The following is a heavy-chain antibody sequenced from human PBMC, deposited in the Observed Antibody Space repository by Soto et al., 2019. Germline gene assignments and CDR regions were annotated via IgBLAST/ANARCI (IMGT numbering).Heavy chain of an antibody. Sequence: QVQLVESGGGVVQPGRSLRISCAASGFTFSSYGMHWVRQAPGKGLEWVAVISYDGSNKYYADSVKGRFTISRDNSKNSLYLQMNSLRAEDTAVYYCAKDWSRVVAALPYFCYWGQGTLVTVSS. D-gene: IGHD2-15*01. J-gene: IGHJ4*02. CDR3: AKDWSRVVAALPYFCY. V-gene: IGHV3-30*18. CDR2: ISYDGSNK. CDR1: GFTFSSYG.